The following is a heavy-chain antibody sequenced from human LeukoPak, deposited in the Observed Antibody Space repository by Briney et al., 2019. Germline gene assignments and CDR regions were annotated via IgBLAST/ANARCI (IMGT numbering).Heavy chain of an antibody. J-gene: IGHJ4*02. CDR3: ARWATSTDL. Sequence: HTGGSLRLSCAASGFTFSDYYMSWIRQAPGKGLEWVANIQQNGSETYSADSVRGRFTISRDNANNTLYLQMNSLRDEDTAVYYCARWATSTDLWGQGVLVTVSS. D-gene: IGHD1-1*01. V-gene: IGHV3-7*01. CDR1: GFTFSDYY. CDR2: IQQNGSET.